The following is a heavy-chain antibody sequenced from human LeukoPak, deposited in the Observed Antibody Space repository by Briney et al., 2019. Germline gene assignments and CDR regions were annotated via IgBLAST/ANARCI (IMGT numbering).Heavy chain of an antibody. D-gene: IGHD3-22*01. CDR2: VYGSGVT. V-gene: IGHV4-59*01. Sequence: SETLSLTCTVAGGSISSYMWTWIRQTPEKGLERMGHVYGSGVTDYNPALKSRVTISLDRSKDHFSLQVRAVTAADTAIYYCARGQTVRSYEFWGQGTLVTVSA. CDR1: GGSISSYM. J-gene: IGHJ4*02. CDR3: ARGQTVRSYEF.